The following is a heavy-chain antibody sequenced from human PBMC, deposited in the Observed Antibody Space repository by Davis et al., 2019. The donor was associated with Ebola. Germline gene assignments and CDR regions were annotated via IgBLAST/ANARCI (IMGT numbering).Heavy chain of an antibody. CDR1: GFTFSSYE. Sequence: PGGSLRLSCAASGFTFSSYEMNWVRQAPGKGLEWVSYISSSGSTIYYADSVKGRFTISRDNAKNSLYLQMNSLRAEDTAVYYCARSPDIVVVVAGLRYYGMDVWGQGTTVTVSS. D-gene: IGHD2-15*01. V-gene: IGHV3-48*03. CDR2: ISSSGSTI. CDR3: ARSPDIVVVVAGLRYYGMDV. J-gene: IGHJ6*02.